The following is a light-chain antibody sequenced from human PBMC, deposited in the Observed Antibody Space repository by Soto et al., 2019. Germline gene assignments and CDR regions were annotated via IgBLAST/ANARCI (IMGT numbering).Light chain of an antibody. CDR1: QTVTGDY. Sequence: EIVLTQSPATLSLSPGERATLSCRASQTVTGDYVAWYQQRPGQAPSLLIYGASNRATGIPDRFSGSGSGTDFTITVSRLEPEDFAVYYCQHYDASVFTFGPGTKVDI. CDR3: QHYDASVFT. V-gene: IGKV3-20*01. J-gene: IGKJ3*01. CDR2: GAS.